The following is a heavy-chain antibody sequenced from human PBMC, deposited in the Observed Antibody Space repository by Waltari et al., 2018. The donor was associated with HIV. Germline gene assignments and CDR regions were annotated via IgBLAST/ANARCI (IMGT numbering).Heavy chain of an antibody. D-gene: IGHD3-16*01. Sequence: EVQLVESGGGLVQPGGSLRLSCAASGFTFSSYWMHWVRQAPGKGLVWVSRINSDGSSTNYADSVKGQFTISRDNAKNTVYLKINSLRAEDTALYYCASLYNYVWGSPPPFDYWGQGTLVTVSS. CDR1: GFTFSSYW. V-gene: IGHV3-74*01. CDR3: ASLYNYVWGSPPPFDY. J-gene: IGHJ4*02. CDR2: INSDGSST.